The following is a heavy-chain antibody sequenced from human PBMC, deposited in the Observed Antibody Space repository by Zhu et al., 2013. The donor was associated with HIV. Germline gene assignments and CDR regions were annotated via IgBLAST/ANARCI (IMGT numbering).Heavy chain of an antibody. J-gene: IGHJ6*02. CDR1: GGTFSSYA. Sequence: QVQLVQSGAEVKKPGSSVKVSCKASGGTFSSYAISWVRQAPGQGLEWMGGIIPIIGTPHYAQNFQGRVTITADKSSNTAYMELSSLRSEDTAVYYCARGTGVTGPGHFYYYAMDVWGQGTTVTVSS. V-gene: IGHV1-69*06. CDR3: ARGTGVTGPGHFYYYAMDV. CDR2: IIPIIGTP. D-gene: IGHD2-8*01.